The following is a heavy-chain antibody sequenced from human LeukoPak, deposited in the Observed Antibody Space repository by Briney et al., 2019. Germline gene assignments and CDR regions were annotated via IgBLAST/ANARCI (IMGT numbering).Heavy chain of an antibody. J-gene: IGHJ4*02. V-gene: IGHV3-7*04. CDR3: ARGDDFSGDH. D-gene: IGHD1-1*01. CDR2: IHPEGNEK. CDR1: GFTFSNFW. Sequence: GGSLRLSCAVSGFTFSNFWMSWVRQAPGRGLEWVANIHPEGNEKYRVESVKGRFTISRDNAKNLLFLQMNGLRVEDTAVYYCARGDDFSGDHWGQGTLVTVSS.